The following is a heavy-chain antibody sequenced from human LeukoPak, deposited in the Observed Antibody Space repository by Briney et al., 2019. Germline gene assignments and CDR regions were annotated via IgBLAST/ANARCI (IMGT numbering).Heavy chain of an antibody. CDR2: ISWDGGNT. V-gene: IGHV3-43D*03. J-gene: IGHJ5*02. CDR3: AKAHGPYGFGFGRNWFDP. CDR1: GFTFDDHA. Sequence: GGSLRLSCAASGFTFDDHAMHWVRQAPWKGLEWVSLISWDGGNTYYADSVKGRFTISRDNSKNSLYLQMNSLRVEDTGLYYCAKAHGPYGFGFGRNWFDPWGQGTLVTVSS. D-gene: IGHD3-10*01.